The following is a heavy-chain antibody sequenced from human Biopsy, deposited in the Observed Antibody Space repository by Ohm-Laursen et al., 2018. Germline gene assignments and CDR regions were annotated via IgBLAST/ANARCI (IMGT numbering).Heavy chain of an antibody. CDR2: IYFTGST. Sequence: GTLSLTCTVSGGSIINNYWSWIRQPPGKGLEWIGYIYFTGSTNYNPSLKSRVTISVDTSKNQFSLRLSSVTATDTAVYYCARDSGGMATILDAFDLWGQGTMVTVSP. D-gene: IGHD5-24*01. J-gene: IGHJ3*01. CDR3: ARDSGGMATILDAFDL. V-gene: IGHV4-59*01. CDR1: GGSIINNY.